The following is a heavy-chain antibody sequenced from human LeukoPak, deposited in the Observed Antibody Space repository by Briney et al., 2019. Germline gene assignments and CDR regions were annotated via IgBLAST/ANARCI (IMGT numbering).Heavy chain of an antibody. V-gene: IGHV3-7*01. CDR1: GFSFSTYW. CDR3: AREGLPYSGDH. CDR2: IKGDGSEI. J-gene: IGHJ4*02. Sequence: PGGSLRLSCAASGFSFSTYWMRWARQTPGKGLEWVANIKGDGSEINYVDSVKGRFTISRDNAKNSLSLQMNSLTADDTGVYYCAREGLPYSGDHWGQGTLVTVSP. D-gene: IGHD4-11*01.